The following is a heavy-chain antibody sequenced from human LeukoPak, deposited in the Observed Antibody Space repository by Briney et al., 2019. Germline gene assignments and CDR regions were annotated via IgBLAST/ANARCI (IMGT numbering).Heavy chain of an antibody. CDR2: IYYSGST. CDR1: GFSFSDYY. D-gene: IGHD1-26*01. CDR3: ARWDKKYYFDY. J-gene: IGHJ4*02. Sequence: PGGSLRLSCAASGFSFSDYYMTWIRQAPGKGLEWIGYIYYSGSTNYNPSLKSRVTISVDTSKNQFSLKLSSVTAADTAVYYCARWDKKYYFDYWGQGTLVTVSS. V-gene: IGHV4-59*08.